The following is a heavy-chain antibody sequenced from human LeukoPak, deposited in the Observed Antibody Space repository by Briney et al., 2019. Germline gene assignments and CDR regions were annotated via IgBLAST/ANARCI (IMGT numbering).Heavy chain of an antibody. CDR3: ARGRGRRQLNWFDP. Sequence: SETLSLTCTVSGGSISSSSYYWGWIRQPPGKGLEWIGSIYYSGSTYYNPSLKSRVTISVDTSKNQFSLKLSSVTAADTAVYYCARGRGRRQLNWFDPWGQGTLVTVSS. J-gene: IGHJ5*02. CDR2: IYYSGST. CDR1: GGSISSSSYY. D-gene: IGHD3-16*01. V-gene: IGHV4-39*07.